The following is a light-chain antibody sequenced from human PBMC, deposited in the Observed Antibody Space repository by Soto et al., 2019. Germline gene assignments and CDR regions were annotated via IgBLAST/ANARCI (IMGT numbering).Light chain of an antibody. CDR2: GAS. CDR1: QSVSSY. CDR3: QQYNNWPPIT. J-gene: IGKJ5*01. V-gene: IGKV3-20*01. Sequence: EIVLTQSPGTLSFSPGERATLSCRASQSVSSYLAWYQQKPGQAPRLLIYGASSRATGIPDRFSGSGSGTDFTLTISRLEPEDFAVYYCQQYNNWPPITFGQGIRLEI.